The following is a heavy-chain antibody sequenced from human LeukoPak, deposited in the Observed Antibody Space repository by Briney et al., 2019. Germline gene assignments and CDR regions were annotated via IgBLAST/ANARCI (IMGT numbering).Heavy chain of an antibody. CDR3: TTDVSATAMVTLGNY. V-gene: IGHV3-15*01. Sequence: GGSLRLFCAASGFTFSNAWMSWVRQAPGKGLEWVGRIKSKTDGGTTDYAAPVKGRFTISRDDSKNTLYLQMNSLKTEDTAVYYCTTDVSATAMVTLGNYWGQGTLVTVSS. CDR1: GFTFSNAW. D-gene: IGHD5-18*01. J-gene: IGHJ4*02. CDR2: IKSKTDGGTT.